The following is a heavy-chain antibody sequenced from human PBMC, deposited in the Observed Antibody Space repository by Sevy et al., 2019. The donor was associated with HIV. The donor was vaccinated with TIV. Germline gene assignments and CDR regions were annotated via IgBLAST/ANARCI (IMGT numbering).Heavy chain of an antibody. V-gene: IGHV3-7*01. J-gene: IGHJ4*02. Sequence: GGSLRLSCEASGFTFSSYWMTWVRQAPGKGLEWVANIKQDGSKKYYVDSVKGRFTISRDNAKNSVYLQMNSLRAEDTAVYYCAREIAAAGSYWGQGTLVTVSS. CDR1: GFTFSSYW. CDR3: AREIAAAGSY. D-gene: IGHD6-13*01. CDR2: IKQDGSKK.